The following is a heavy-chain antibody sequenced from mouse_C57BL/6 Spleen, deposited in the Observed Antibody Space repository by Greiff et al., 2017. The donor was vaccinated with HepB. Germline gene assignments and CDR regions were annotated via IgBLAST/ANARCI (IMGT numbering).Heavy chain of an antibody. CDR3: ARVQIYYDYDYWYFDV. D-gene: IGHD2-4*01. CDR1: GFSLTSYA. J-gene: IGHJ1*03. CDR2: IWTGGGT. V-gene: IGHV2-9-1*01. Sequence: VQLVESGPGLVAPSQSLSITCTVSGFSLTSYAISWVRQPPGKGLEWLGVIWTGGGTNYNSALKSRLSISKDNSKSQVFLKMNSLQTDDTARYYCARVQIYYDYDYWYFDVWGTGTTVTVSS.